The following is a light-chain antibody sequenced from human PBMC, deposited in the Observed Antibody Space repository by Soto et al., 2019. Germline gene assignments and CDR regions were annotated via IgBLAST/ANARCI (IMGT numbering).Light chain of an antibody. V-gene: IGKV3D-15*01. CDR3: QQYKNWLTWT. CDR1: QSVSSN. CDR2: GAS. J-gene: IGKJ1*01. Sequence: IVMTQSPATLSVSPWERATLSCRASQSVSSNLAWYQQKPGQAPRLLIYGASTRATGIPARFSGSGSGTEFTLTISSLQSEDFAVYYCQQYKNWLTWTFGQGTKVDIK.